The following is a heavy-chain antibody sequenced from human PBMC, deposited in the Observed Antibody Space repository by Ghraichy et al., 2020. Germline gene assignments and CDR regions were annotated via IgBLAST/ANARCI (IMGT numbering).Heavy chain of an antibody. CDR3: ASLTPGGYSYGLYYYYYMDV. D-gene: IGHD5-18*01. V-gene: IGHV4-39*01. CDR1: GGSISSSSYY. J-gene: IGHJ6*03. CDR2: IYYSGST. Sequence: SETLSLTCTVSGGSISSSSYYWGWIRQPPGKGLEWIGSIYYSGSTYYNPSLKSRVTISVDTSKNQFSLKLSSVTAADTAVYYCASLTPGGYSYGLYYYYYMDVWGKGTTVTVSS.